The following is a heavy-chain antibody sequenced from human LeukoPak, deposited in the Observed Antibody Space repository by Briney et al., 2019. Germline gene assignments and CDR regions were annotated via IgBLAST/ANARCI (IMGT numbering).Heavy chain of an antibody. J-gene: IGHJ3*02. V-gene: IGHV5-51*04. CDR1: GYNFTSYW. CDR3: ASLSSTSSTAFDI. D-gene: IGHD2-2*01. CDR2: IYPGDSDT. Sequence: GEFLKISCKGSGYNFTSYWICCVRQMPGKRLEWMGIIYPGDSDTRYSPTFQGQVTTSADKPISTAYLQWSSLKASDTAMYYCASLSSTSSTAFDIWGQGIMVTVSS.